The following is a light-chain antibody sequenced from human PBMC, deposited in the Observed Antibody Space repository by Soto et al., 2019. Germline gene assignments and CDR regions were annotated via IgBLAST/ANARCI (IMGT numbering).Light chain of an antibody. CDR3: ATWDDSLSAVV. Sequence: QSVLTQPPSASGTPGQRVTISCSGSSSNIGSNYVFWYQQLPGTAPRLLIYSSNQRPSGVPDRFSGSKSGTSGSLAISGLRSEDEAGYYCATWDDSLSAVVFGGGTKLTVL. J-gene: IGLJ2*01. CDR2: SSN. CDR1: SSNIGSNY. V-gene: IGLV1-47*02.